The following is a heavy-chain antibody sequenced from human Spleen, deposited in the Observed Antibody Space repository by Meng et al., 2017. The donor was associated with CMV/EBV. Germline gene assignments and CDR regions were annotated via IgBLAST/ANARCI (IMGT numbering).Heavy chain of an antibody. D-gene: IGHD3-3*01. CDR1: GFSFSSYW. J-gene: IGHJ4*02. Sequence: CPDSGFSFSSYWMHWLRQVPGKGLVWVSRINSDGTVTSNAASVKGRFIISRDNAKKILYLQMNSLRVEDTAVYYCVRCRALWSGFDYWGQGTRVTVSS. CDR3: VRCRALWSGFDY. V-gene: IGHV3-74*01. CDR2: INSDGTVT.